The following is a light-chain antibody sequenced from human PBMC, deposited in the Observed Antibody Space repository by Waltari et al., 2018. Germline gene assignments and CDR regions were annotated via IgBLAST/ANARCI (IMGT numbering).Light chain of an antibody. CDR2: WAS. Sequence: DIVMTQSPDSLAVSLGERATINCRSSQTVLYSSNNKNYLAWYQQRPGQPPKLLIYWASTRDSGVPDRFSGSGSWTDFTLTISSLLPEDVAVYYCQQYYAIPRTFGQGTKVEIK. J-gene: IGKJ1*01. V-gene: IGKV4-1*01. CDR1: QTVLYSSNNKNY. CDR3: QQYYAIPRT.